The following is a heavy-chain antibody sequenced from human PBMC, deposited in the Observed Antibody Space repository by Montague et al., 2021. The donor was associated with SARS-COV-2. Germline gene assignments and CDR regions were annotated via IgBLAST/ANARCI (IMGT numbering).Heavy chain of an antibody. V-gene: IGHV4-61*01. CDR2: IYYSGSX. CDR3: ARDPWRITIFGVVTRYGMDV. Sequence: ETLSLTCIVSGGSVGSGSYYWSWIRQPPGKGLEWIGYIYYSGSXNYNPSLKSRVTISVDTSKNQFSLKLSSVTAADTAVYYCARDPWRITIFGVVTRYGMDVWGQGTTVTVSS. D-gene: IGHD3-3*01. CDR1: GGSVGSGSYY. J-gene: IGHJ6*02.